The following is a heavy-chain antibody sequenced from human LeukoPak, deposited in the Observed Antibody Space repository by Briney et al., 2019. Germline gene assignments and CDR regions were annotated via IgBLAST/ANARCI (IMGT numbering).Heavy chain of an antibody. Sequence: QAGGTLRLSCAASGFTFSSYGMSWVRQAPGKGLEWVSRINSDGSSTSYADSVKGRFTISRDNSKNTLYLQMNSLRAEDTAVYYCAGIAAGLVDYWGQGTLVAVSS. J-gene: IGHJ4*02. V-gene: IGHV3-74*01. CDR3: AGIAAGLVDY. CDR1: GFTFSSYG. D-gene: IGHD6-6*01. CDR2: INSDGSST.